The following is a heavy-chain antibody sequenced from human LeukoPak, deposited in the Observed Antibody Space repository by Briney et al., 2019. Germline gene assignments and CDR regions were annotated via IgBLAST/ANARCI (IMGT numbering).Heavy chain of an antibody. D-gene: IGHD4-17*01. V-gene: IGHV1-18*01. CDR3: AVTTVTTARPYYFDY. Sequence: ASVKVSCKASGYTFTSYGISWVRQAPGQGLEWMGWISAYNGNTNYAQKLQGRVTITTDKSTSTAYMELSSLRSEDTAVYYCAVTTVTTARPYYFDYWGQGTLVTVSS. CDR1: GYTFTSYG. CDR2: ISAYNGNT. J-gene: IGHJ4*02.